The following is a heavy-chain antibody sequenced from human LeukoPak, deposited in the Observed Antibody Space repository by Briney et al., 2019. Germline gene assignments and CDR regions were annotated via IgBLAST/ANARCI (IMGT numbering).Heavy chain of an antibody. CDR2: ISWNSGSI. J-gene: IGHJ4*02. V-gene: IGHV3-9*01. CDR3: AKGREGFDY. CDR1: GFTFDDYA. D-gene: IGHD1-26*01. Sequence: GGSLRLSCAASGFTFDDYAMHWVRQAPGEGLEWVSGISWNSGSIGYADSVKGRFTISRDNAKNSLYLQMNSLRAEDTALYYCAKGREGFDYWGQGTLVTVSS.